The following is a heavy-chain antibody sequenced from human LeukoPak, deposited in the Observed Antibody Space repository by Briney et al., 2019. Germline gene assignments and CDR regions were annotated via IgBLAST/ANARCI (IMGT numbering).Heavy chain of an antibody. J-gene: IGHJ4*02. CDR3: ARDRDGYYFDY. D-gene: IGHD5-24*01. Sequence: SETLSLTCAVYGGSFSGYYWSWIRQPPGKGLEWIGEINHSGSTNYNPSLKSRVTISVDTSKNQFSLKLSSVTAADTAVYYCARDRDGYYFDYWGQGTLVTVSS. CDR1: GGSFSGYY. V-gene: IGHV4-34*01. CDR2: INHSGST.